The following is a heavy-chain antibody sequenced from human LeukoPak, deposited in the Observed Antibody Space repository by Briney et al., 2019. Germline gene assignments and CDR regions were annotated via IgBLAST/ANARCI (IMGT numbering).Heavy chain of an antibody. Sequence: ASVKVSCKASGYTFTGYYMHWVRQAPGQGLEWMGWINPNSGGTNYAQKFQGRVTMTRDTSISTAYMELSRLRSDDTAVYYCARDRDFWGGYPHDAFDIWGQGTMVTVSS. V-gene: IGHV1-2*02. CDR1: GYTFTGYY. D-gene: IGHD3-3*01. CDR2: INPNSGGT. J-gene: IGHJ3*02. CDR3: ARDRDFWGGYPHDAFDI.